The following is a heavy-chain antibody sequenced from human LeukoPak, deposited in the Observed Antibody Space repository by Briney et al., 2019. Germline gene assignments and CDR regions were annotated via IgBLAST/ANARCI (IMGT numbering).Heavy chain of an antibody. CDR2: IYYSGRT. CDR3: ARQRDYGGNSAGVGYYYFGMDV. CDR1: GGSISSYY. V-gene: IGHV4-59*08. J-gene: IGHJ6*02. Sequence: SETLSLTCTVSGGSISSYYWSWIRQPPGKGLEWIGYIYYSGRTNYNSSLKSRVTISVDTSKNQFSLKLSSVTAADTAVYYCARQRDYGGNSAGVGYYYFGMDVWGRGTTVTVSS. D-gene: IGHD4-23*01.